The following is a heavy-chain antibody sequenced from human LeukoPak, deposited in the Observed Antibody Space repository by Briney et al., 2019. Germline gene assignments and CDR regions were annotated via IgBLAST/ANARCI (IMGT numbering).Heavy chain of an antibody. CDR3: ARDRGGFDY. CDR2: INHSGST. CDR1: GGSFSGYY. J-gene: IGHJ4*02. V-gene: IGHV4-34*01. D-gene: IGHD3-10*01. Sequence: PSGTLSLTCAVYGGSFSGYYWSWIRQPPGKGLEWIGEINHSGSTNYNPSLKSRVTISVDTSKNQFSLKLSSVTAADTAVYYCARDRGGFDYWGQGTLVTVSS.